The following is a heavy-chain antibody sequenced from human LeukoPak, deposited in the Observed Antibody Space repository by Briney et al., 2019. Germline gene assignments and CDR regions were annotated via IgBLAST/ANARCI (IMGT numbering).Heavy chain of an antibody. J-gene: IGHJ3*02. D-gene: IGHD3-22*01. CDR2: ISSSSSYI. Sequence: GGSLRLSCAGSGFTFSSYSMNWVRQAPGKGLEWVSSISSSSSYIYYADSVKGRFTISRDNAKNSLYLQMNSLRAEDTAVYYCARDDWKYYYDSSGYRDDAFDIWGQGTMVTVSS. CDR3: ARDDWKYYYDSSGYRDDAFDI. V-gene: IGHV3-21*01. CDR1: GFTFSSYS.